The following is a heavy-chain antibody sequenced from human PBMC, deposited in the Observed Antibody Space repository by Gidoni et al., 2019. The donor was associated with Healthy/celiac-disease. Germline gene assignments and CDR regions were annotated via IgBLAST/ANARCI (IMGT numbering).Heavy chain of an antibody. CDR1: GFTFSSYA. D-gene: IGHD2-2*01. CDR2: ISGSGGST. V-gene: IGHV3-23*01. CDR3: AKDTPSDIVVVPAAMGEDWDY. J-gene: IGHJ4*02. Sequence: EVQLLVSGGGLVQPGGSLRLSCAASGFTFSSYAMSWVRQAPGKGLEWVSAISGSGGSTYYADSVKGRFTISRDNSKNTLYLQMNSLRAEDTAVYYCAKDTPSDIVVVPAAMGEDWDYWGQGTLVTVSS.